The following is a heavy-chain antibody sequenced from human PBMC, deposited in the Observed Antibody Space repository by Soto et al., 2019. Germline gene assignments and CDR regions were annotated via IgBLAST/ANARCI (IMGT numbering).Heavy chain of an antibody. J-gene: IGHJ6*02. CDR2: ISAYNGNT. CDR1: GYTFTSYG. Sequence: GASVKVSCKASGYTFTSYGISWVRQAPGQGLEWMGWISAYNGNTNYAQKLQGRVTMTTDTSTSTAYMELRSLRSDDTAVYYCARDSPAIYYDSSGYYSGSMDVWGQGTTVTVS. CDR3: ARDSPAIYYDSSGYYSGSMDV. V-gene: IGHV1-18*01. D-gene: IGHD3-22*01.